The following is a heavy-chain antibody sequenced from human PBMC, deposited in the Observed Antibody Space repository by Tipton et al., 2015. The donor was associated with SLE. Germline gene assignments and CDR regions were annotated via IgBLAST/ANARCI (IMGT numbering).Heavy chain of an antibody. CDR1: GGSISSYY. CDR3: ARGPHSSSYDY. CDR2: IYYSGST. Sequence: TLSLTCTVFGGSISSYYWSWIRQHPGKGLEWIGYIYYSGSTYYNPSLKSRVTISVDTSKNQFSLKLSSVTAADTAVYYCARGPHSSSYDYWGQGTLVTVSS. D-gene: IGHD6-13*01. J-gene: IGHJ4*02. V-gene: IGHV4-31*03.